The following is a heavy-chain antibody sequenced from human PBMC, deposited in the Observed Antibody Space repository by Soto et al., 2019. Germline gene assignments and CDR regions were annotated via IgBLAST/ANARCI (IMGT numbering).Heavy chain of an antibody. CDR1: GFTFTSSA. D-gene: IGHD5-12*01. V-gene: IGHV1-58*01. Sequence: SVKVSCKASGFTFTSSAVQWVRQARGQRLEWIGWIVVGSGNTNYAQKFQERVTITRDMSTSTAYMELSSLRSEDTAVYYCAARRDGYNYDYWGQGNLVTLSS. CDR3: AARRDGYNYDY. J-gene: IGHJ4*02. CDR2: IVVGSGNT.